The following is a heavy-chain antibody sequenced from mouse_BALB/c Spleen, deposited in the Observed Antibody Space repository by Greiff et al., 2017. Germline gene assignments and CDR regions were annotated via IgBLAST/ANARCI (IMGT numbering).Heavy chain of an antibody. Sequence: VQLKESGGDLVKPGGSLKLSCAASGFTFSSYGMSWVRQTPDKRLEWVATISSGGSYTYYPDSVKGRFTISRDNAKNTLYLQMSSLKSEDTAMYYCARHSIKNYYGSSCDYWGQGTTLTVSS. CDR2: ISSGGSYT. J-gene: IGHJ2*01. V-gene: IGHV5-6*01. CDR1: GFTFSSYG. CDR3: ARHSIKNYYGSSCDY. D-gene: IGHD1-1*01.